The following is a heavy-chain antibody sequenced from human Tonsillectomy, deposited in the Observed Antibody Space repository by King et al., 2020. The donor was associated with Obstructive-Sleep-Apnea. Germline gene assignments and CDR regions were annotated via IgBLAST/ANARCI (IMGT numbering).Heavy chain of an antibody. Sequence: PAPHLSPPVRFSGFYIIRFCPYVLFILPPPVPFLSFLFSLSSRLSTYDTRSLKRRVTISVDTSKTQFSLKLSSVTAADTAVYYCARSGPEVLRFLEGEYFQHWGQGTLVTVSS. J-gene: IGHJ1*01. D-gene: IGHD3-3*01. CDR2: LSSRLST. CDR1: GFYIIRFCPY. V-gene: IGHV4-31*03. CDR3: ARSGPEVLRFLEGEYFQH.